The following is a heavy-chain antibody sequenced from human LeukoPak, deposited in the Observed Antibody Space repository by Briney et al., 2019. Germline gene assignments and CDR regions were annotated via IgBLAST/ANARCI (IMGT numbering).Heavy chain of an antibody. J-gene: IGHJ4*02. Sequence: PSETLSLNSTVSGGSISSSSYYRRWIRQPPGKRVERNGSSYCSGSSSYNPPINSRVTISADTSNTHSSLKLSSVTAADTAVYYCASLTPDMLTGYEPYGAYYFDYWGQGTLVTVSS. V-gene: IGHV4-39*02. CDR1: GGSISSSSYY. CDR3: ASLTPDMLTGYEPYGAYYFDY. D-gene: IGHD3-9*01. CDR2: SYCSGSS.